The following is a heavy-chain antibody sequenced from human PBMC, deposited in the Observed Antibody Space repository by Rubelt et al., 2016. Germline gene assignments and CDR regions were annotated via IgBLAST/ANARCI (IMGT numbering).Heavy chain of an antibody. CDR1: GFTFSSYS. D-gene: IGHD3-22*01. CDR2: ISSSSSYI. J-gene: IGHJ4*02. Sequence: EVQLVESGGGLVQPGGSLRLSCAASGFTFSSYSMNWVRQAPGKGLEWVSSISSSSSYIYYADSVKGRFTISRDNAKNSLYLQMNSLRAEDTAVYYCARGRYDSSGYYVDYWGQGTLVTVSS. V-gene: IGHV3-21*01. CDR3: ARGRYDSSGYYVDY.